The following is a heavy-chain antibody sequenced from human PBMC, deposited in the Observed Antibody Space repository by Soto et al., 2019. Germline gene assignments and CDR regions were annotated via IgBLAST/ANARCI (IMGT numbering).Heavy chain of an antibody. CDR2: IYYSGST. V-gene: IGHV4-59*08. J-gene: IGHJ3*02. D-gene: IGHD2-2*01. CDR3: ARHSYCSSTSCYFGDAFDI. Sequence: TLSLTCTVSGGSISSYYWSWIRQPPGKGLEWIGYIYYSGSTNYNPSLKSRVTISVDTSKNQFSLKLSSVTAADTAVYYCARHSYCSSTSCYFGDAFDIWGQGTMVTVSS. CDR1: GGSISSYY.